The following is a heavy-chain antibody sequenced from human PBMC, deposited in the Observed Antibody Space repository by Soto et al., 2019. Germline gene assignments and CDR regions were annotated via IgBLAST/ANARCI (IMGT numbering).Heavy chain of an antibody. D-gene: IGHD3-3*01. CDR2: ISSSGSTI. J-gene: IGHJ3*02. CDR1: GFTFNIYG. CDR3: AKDSLEWLLRSGAFDI. Sequence: GGSLRLSCAGSGFTFNIYGMTWGRQAPGKGLEWVSYISSSGSTIYYADSVKGRFTISRDNSKNTLYLQMNSLRAEDTAVYYCAKDSLEWLLRSGAFDIWGQGTMVTVSS. V-gene: IGHV3-23*01.